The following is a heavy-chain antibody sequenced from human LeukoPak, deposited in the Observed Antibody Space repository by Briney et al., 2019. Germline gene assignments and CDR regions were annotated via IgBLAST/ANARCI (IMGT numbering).Heavy chain of an antibody. J-gene: IGHJ4*02. D-gene: IGHD2-15*01. Sequence: PGGSLRLSCAASGFTFSSYSMNWVRQAPGKGLDWVSSISSSSSYIYYADSVKGRFTISRDNAKNSLYLQMNSLRAEDTAVYYCARDPGYCSGGSCYWGQGTLVTVSS. CDR2: ISSSSSYI. CDR1: GFTFSSYS. CDR3: ARDPGYCSGGSCY. V-gene: IGHV3-21*01.